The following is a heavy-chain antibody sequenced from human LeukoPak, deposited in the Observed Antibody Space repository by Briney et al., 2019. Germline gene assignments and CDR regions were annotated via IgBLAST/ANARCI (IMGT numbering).Heavy chain of an antibody. V-gene: IGHV3-23*01. Sequence: PGGSLRLSCAASGFTFSSYAMNWVRQAPGKGLEWVSAISGSGGSTYYADSVKGRFTISRDNSKNTLYLQMNSLRAEDTAVYYCAKDRSGELPEMGDYWGQGTLVTVSS. CDR3: AKDRSGELPEMGDY. CDR2: ISGSGGST. J-gene: IGHJ4*02. D-gene: IGHD1-26*01. CDR1: GFTFSSYA.